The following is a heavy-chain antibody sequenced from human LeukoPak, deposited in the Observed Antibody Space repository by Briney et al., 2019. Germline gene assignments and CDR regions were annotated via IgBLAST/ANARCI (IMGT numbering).Heavy chain of an antibody. CDR3: ARDWDMITFGGVIVI. Sequence: GGSLRLSCAASGFTFSSYSMNWVRRAPGKGLEWVSSISSSSSYIYYADSVKGRFTISRDNAKNSLYLQMNSLRAEDTAVYYCARDWDMITFGGVIVIWGQGTLVTVSS. V-gene: IGHV3-21*01. CDR2: ISSSSSYI. CDR1: GFTFSSYS. J-gene: IGHJ4*02. D-gene: IGHD3-16*02.